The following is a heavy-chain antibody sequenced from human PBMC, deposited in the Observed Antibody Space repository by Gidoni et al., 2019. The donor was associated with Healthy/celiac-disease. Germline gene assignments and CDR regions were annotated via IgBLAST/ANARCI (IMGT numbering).Heavy chain of an antibody. J-gene: IGHJ3*02. D-gene: IGHD3-9*01. Sequence: QVQLVQSGAEVKKPGSSVKVSCKASGGTFSSYAIRWVRQAPGQGLEGMGGIIPIFGTANYAQKFQGRVTITADESTSTAYMELSSLRSEDTAVYYCARGLAGSIGDFDWLSKQQGAFDIWGQGTMVTVSS. CDR2: IIPIFGTA. V-gene: IGHV1-69*01. CDR1: GGTFSSYA. CDR3: ARGLAGSIGDFDWLSKQQGAFDI.